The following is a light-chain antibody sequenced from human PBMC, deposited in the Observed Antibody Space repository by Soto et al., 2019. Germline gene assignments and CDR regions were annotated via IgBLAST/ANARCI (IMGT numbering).Light chain of an antibody. CDR1: QSVSSN. V-gene: IGKV3-15*01. CDR2: GAS. CDR3: QQYNNWPMT. Sequence: EIVMTQSPATLSVSPGERATLSCRASQSVSSNLAWYLQKPGQAPRLLIYGASTRATGIPARFSGSGSGTEFTLTISSLQSEDFAVYYCQQYNNWPMTFGQGTKVDIK. J-gene: IGKJ1*01.